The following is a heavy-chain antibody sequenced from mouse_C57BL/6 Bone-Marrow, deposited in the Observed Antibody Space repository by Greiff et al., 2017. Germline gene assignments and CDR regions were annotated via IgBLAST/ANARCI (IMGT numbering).Heavy chain of an antibody. CDR3: ARCYWGKDY. CDR2: IYPRSGNT. CDR1: GYTFTSYG. D-gene: IGHD2-1*01. V-gene: IGHV1-81*01. Sequence: VQLQQSGAVLARPGASVKLSCKASGYTFTSYGISWVKQRPGQGLEWIGEIYPRSGNTYYNEKFKGKATLTADKSSSTAYMELRSLTSEDTAVYSCARCYWGKDYWGQGTSVTVSS. J-gene: IGHJ4*01.